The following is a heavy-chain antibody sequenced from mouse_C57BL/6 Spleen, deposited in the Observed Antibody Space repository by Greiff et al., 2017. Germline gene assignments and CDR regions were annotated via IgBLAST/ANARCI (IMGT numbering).Heavy chain of an antibody. J-gene: IGHJ1*03. D-gene: IGHD1-1*01. Sequence: QVQLQQPGAELVKPGASVKLSCKASGYTFTSYWMHWVKQRPGQGLEWIGMIHPNSGSTNYNEKFKSKATLTVDKSSSTAYMQLSSLTSGDSAVYYCARYYYYGSTSYWYFDVWGTGTTVTVSS. CDR3: ARYYYYGSTSYWYFDV. CDR1: GYTFTSYW. CDR2: IHPNSGST. V-gene: IGHV1-64*01.